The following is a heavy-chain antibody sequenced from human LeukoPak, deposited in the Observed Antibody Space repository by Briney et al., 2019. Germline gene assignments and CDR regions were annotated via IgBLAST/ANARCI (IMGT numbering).Heavy chain of an antibody. CDR3: GKTTVGYSSGQKPAWPVDY. CDR1: GFTFGSHA. V-gene: IGHV3-23*01. D-gene: IGHD5-18*01. CDR2: IFGSGGSP. Sequence: GGSLRLSCEASGFTFGSHAMYWVRQAPGKGLEWVAGIFGSGGSPHYADSVKGRFTISRDNSRNTVYLQINSLRAEDTAVYYCGKTTVGYSSGQKPAWPVDYWDREPWSPSPQ. J-gene: IGHJ4*02.